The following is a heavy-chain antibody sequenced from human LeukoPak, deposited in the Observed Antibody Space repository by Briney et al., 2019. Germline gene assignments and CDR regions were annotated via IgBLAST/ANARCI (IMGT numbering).Heavy chain of an antibody. CDR2: VSTNGDVT. CDR1: GLTFNSHS. Sequence: GGSLRLSCVASGLTFNSHSMSWVRQAPGMGLEWVSVVSTNGDVTFYADSVKGRFTISRDNSKNTLYLQMNSLRAEDTAVYYCAKHRENFGDSCLDDYWGQGTLVTVSS. J-gene: IGHJ4*02. D-gene: IGHD4-17*01. CDR3: AKHRENFGDSCLDDY. V-gene: IGHV3-23*01.